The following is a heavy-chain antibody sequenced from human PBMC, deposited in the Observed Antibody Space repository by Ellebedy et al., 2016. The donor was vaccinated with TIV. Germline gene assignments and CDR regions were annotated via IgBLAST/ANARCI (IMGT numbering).Heavy chain of an antibody. V-gene: IGHV1-46*01. CDR2: INPSGGST. D-gene: IGHD6-13*01. J-gene: IGHJ4*02. CDR1: GYTFTSYY. CDR3: ARDGVDSSSWYVPGVPDY. Sequence: AASVKVSCKASGYTFTSYYMHWVRQAPGQGLEWMGIINPSGGSTSYAQKFQGRVTMTRDTSTSTVYMELSSLRSEDTAVYYCARDGVDSSSWYVPGVPDYWGQGTLVTVSS.